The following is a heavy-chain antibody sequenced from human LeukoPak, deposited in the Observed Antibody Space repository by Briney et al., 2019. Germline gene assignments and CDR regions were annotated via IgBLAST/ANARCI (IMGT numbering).Heavy chain of an antibody. J-gene: IGHJ4*02. Sequence: PGGSLRLLWAASGFTFSRYSMNWVRPAPGKGLEWVSSISSSSSYIYYADSVKGRFTISRDNAKNSLYLQMNSLRAEDTAVYYCARVTEAPYYFDYWGQGTLVTVSS. CDR3: ARVTEAPYYFDY. V-gene: IGHV3-21*01. CDR1: GFTFSRYS. CDR2: ISSSSSYI.